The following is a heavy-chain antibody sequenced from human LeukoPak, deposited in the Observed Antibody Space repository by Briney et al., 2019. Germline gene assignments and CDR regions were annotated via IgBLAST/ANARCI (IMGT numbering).Heavy chain of an antibody. CDR3: VREGTARDAFDI. V-gene: IGHV3-30-3*01. J-gene: IGHJ3*02. CDR2: ISSDGTDK. D-gene: IGHD2-21*02. Sequence: SGGSLRLSCAASGFTFSYYAMHWVRQAPGKGLEWVAFISSDGTDKDYADSMKGRFTISRDNSKNPLYLQMTSLRGEDTAMYYCVREGTARDAFDIWGQGTMVTVSS. CDR1: GFTFSYYA.